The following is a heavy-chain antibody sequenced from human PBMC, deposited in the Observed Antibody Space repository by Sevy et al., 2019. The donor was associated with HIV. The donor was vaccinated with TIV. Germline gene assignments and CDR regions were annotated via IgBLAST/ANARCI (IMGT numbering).Heavy chain of an antibody. CDR3: AKGGRITIFGVVIIPLGFDY. Sequence: GGSLRLSCATSGFTFSDYYMSWIRQAPGKGLEWVSYISSSSSYTNYADSVKGRFTISRDNSKNTLYLQMNSLRAEDTAVYYCAKGGRITIFGVVIIPLGFDYWGQGTLVTVSS. CDR2: ISSSSSYT. V-gene: IGHV3-11*05. J-gene: IGHJ4*02. D-gene: IGHD3-3*01. CDR1: GFTFSDYY.